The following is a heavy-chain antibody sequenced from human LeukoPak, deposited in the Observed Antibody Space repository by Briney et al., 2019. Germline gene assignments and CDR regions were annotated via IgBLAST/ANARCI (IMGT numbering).Heavy chain of an antibody. Sequence: SETLSLTCTVSSYSINSGYYWGWIRQPPGKGLEWIGNIYRSGSTYYNPSLESRVTISIDMSKNQFSLRLRSVTASDTAVYYCARDHSNWNYAPDFWGQGTLVIVSS. CDR1: SYSINSGYY. CDR2: IYRSGST. J-gene: IGHJ4*02. CDR3: ARDHSNWNYAPDF. D-gene: IGHD1-7*01. V-gene: IGHV4-38-2*02.